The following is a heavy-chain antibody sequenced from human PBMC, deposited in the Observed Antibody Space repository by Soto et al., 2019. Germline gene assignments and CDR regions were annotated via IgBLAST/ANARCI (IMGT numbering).Heavy chain of an antibody. CDR2: IYYSGST. CDR1: GGSISSSSYY. J-gene: IGHJ4*02. Sequence: PSETLSLTCTVSGGSISSSSYYWGWIGRPPGKGLEWIGSIYYSGSTYYTPSLKSRVTISVDTSKTQFSLSLSSVTAADTAVYYCARQKRGYSYGFYDYWGQGTLVTVSS. CDR3: ARQKRGYSYGFYDY. V-gene: IGHV4-39*01. D-gene: IGHD5-18*01.